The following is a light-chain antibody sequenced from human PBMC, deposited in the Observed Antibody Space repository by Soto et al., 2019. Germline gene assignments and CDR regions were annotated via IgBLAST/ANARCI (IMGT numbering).Light chain of an antibody. CDR2: SNN. J-gene: IGLJ1*01. CDR3: ASYDGSLNGYV. V-gene: IGLV1-44*01. CDR1: SSNIGSNT. Sequence: QSVLTQPPSASGTPGQRVTISCSGSSSNIGSNTVNWYQQLPGTAPKLLIYSNNKRPSGVPDRFSGSKSGTSASLAITGLQAEDEADYYCASYDGSLNGYVFGTGTKVTVL.